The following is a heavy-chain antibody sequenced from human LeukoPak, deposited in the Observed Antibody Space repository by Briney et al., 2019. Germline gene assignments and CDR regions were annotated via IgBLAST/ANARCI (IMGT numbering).Heavy chain of an antibody. Sequence: GESLKISCKGSGYSFTSYWIGWVRQMPGKGLEWMGIIYPGDSDTRYSPSFQGQVTISADKSISTAYLQCSSLKASDTAMYYCARSLSYDFWSGYYNYWGQGTLVTVSS. V-gene: IGHV5-51*01. CDR2: IYPGDSDT. D-gene: IGHD3-3*01. J-gene: IGHJ4*02. CDR3: ARSLSYDFWSGYYNY. CDR1: GYSFTSYW.